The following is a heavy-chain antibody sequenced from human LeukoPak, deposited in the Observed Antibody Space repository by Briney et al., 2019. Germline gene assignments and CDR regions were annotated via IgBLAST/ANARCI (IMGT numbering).Heavy chain of an antibody. Sequence: ASVKVSCKASGYTFTGYYMHWVRQAPGQGLEWMGIINPSGGSTSYAQKFQGRVTMTRDTSTSTVYMELSSLRSEDTAVYYCASRELEMADDYAFDIWGQGTMVTVSS. V-gene: IGHV1-46*01. CDR2: INPSGGST. CDR1: GYTFTGYY. D-gene: IGHD3-10*01. J-gene: IGHJ3*02. CDR3: ASRELEMADDYAFDI.